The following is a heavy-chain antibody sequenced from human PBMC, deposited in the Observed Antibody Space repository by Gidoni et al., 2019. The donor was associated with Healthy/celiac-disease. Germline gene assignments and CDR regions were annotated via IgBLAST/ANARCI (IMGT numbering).Heavy chain of an antibody. CDR3: ARARPNYYDSSGYYTRPGFFDY. J-gene: IGHJ4*02. V-gene: IGHV4-31*02. Sequence: STYYNPSLKSRVTISVDTSKNQFSLKLSSVTAADTAVYYCARARPNYYDSSGYYTRPGFFDYWGQGTLVTVSS. CDR2: ST. D-gene: IGHD3-22*01.